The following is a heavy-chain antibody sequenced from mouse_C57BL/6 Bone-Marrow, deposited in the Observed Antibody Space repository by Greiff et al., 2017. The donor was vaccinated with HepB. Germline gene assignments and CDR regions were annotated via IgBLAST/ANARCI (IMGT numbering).Heavy chain of an antibody. V-gene: IGHV6-3*01. D-gene: IGHD3-2*02. CDR3: TGDGSGYFDY. J-gene: IGHJ2*01. CDR2: IRLKSDNYAT. Sequence: EVKVVESGGGLVQPGGSMKLSCVASGFTFSNYWMNWVRQSPEKGLEWVAQIRLKSDNYATHYAESVKGRFTISRDESKSSVYLQMNNLRAEDTGIYYCTGDGSGYFDYWGQGTTLTVSS. CDR1: GFTFSNYW.